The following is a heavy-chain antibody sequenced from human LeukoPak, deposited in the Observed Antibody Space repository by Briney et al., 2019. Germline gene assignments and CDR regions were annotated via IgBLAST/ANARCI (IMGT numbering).Heavy chain of an antibody. V-gene: IGHV4-39*07. CDR2: IYYSGST. CDR3: ARGTTVTYFDY. J-gene: IGHJ4*02. Sequence: SETPSLTCTVSGGSISSSSYYWGWIRQPTGKGLEWIGSIYYSGSTYYNPSLKSRVTISVDTSQNQFSLKLSSVTAADTAVYYCARGTTVTYFDYWGQGTLVTVSS. CDR1: GGSISSSSYY. D-gene: IGHD4-17*01.